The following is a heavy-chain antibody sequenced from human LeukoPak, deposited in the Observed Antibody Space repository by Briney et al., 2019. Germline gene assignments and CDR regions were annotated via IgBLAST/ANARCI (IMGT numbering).Heavy chain of an antibody. D-gene: IGHD4-17*01. CDR1: GYTFTSYA. J-gene: IGHJ5*02. V-gene: IGHV1-3*01. CDR3: ARDLGTVARLTFPYWFDP. Sequence: ASVKVSCKASGYTFTSYAMHWVRQAPGQRLEWIGWINAGNGNTKYSQKFQGRVTITRDTSASTAYMELSSLRSEDTAVYYCARDLGTVARLTFPYWFDPWGQGTLVTVSS. CDR2: INAGNGNT.